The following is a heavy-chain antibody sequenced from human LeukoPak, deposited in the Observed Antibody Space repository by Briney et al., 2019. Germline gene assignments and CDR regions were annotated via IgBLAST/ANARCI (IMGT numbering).Heavy chain of an antibody. CDR2: ISYDGSNK. Sequence: PGRSLRLSCAASGFTFSSYAMYWVRQAPGKGLEWVAVISYDGSNKYYADSVKGRFTISRDSSKNALYLQMNSLRAEDTAVYYCARDGLGTDMVPKPSDAFDIWGQGTMVTVSS. CDR1: GFTFSSYA. CDR3: ARDGLGTDMVPKPSDAFDI. D-gene: IGHD4/OR15-4a*01. V-gene: IGHV3-30-3*01. J-gene: IGHJ3*02.